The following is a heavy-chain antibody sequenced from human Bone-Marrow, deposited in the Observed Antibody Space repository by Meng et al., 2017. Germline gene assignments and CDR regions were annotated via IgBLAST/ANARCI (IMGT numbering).Heavy chain of an antibody. D-gene: IGHD1-26*01. CDR1: GGSISSGGYY. V-gene: IGHV4-31*03. Sequence: QVQLPGSGPGLVKPSQTRSLTCTVSGGSISSGGYYWNWIRQHPGKGLEWIGYIYYSGSTYYNPSLKSRITISVDTSKNHFSLKLSSVTAADTAVYYCASLYGVVGASWFDPWGQGTLVTVSS. J-gene: IGHJ5*02. CDR2: IYYSGST. CDR3: ASLYGVVGASWFDP.